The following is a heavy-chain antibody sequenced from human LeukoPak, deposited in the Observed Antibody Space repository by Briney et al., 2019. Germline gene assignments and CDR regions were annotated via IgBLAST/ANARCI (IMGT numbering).Heavy chain of an antibody. D-gene: IGHD3-3*01. CDR1: GYSFTSYW. J-gene: IGHJ5*02. Sequence: GESLKISCKGSGYSFTSYWIGWVRQMPGKGLEWMGIIYPGDSDTRYSPSFQGQVTISADKSISTAYLQWSSLKASDTAMYYCARQGSYYDFWSGPTSGDWFDPWGQGTLATVSS. V-gene: IGHV5-51*01. CDR3: ARQGSYYDFWSGPTSGDWFDP. CDR2: IYPGDSDT.